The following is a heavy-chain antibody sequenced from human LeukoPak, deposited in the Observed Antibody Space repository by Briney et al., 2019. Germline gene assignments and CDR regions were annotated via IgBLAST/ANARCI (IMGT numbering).Heavy chain of an antibody. Sequence: ASVKVSCKASGYTFTSYAMHWVRQAPGQRLEWMGWINAGNGNTKYSQKFQGRVTITRDTSASTAYMELSSLRSEDTAVYYCARDKVQLLLAIRGSWFDPWGQGTLVTVSS. CDR2: INAGNGNT. D-gene: IGHD2-2*01. CDR1: GYTFTSYA. V-gene: IGHV1-3*01. CDR3: ARDKVQLLLAIRGSWFDP. J-gene: IGHJ5*02.